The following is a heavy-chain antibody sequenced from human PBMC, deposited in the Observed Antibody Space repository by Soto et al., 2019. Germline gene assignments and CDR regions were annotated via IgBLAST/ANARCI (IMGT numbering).Heavy chain of an antibody. J-gene: IGHJ4*02. CDR3: ARAQTDDFWSGYFGY. V-gene: IGHV1-18*01. Sequence: ASVKVSCKASGYTFTSYGISWVRQAPGQGLEWMGWISAYNGNTNYAQKLQGRVTMTTDTSTSTAYMELRSLRSDDTAVYYCARAQTDDFWSGYFGYWGQGTLVTV. CDR2: ISAYNGNT. CDR1: GYTFTSYG. D-gene: IGHD3-3*01.